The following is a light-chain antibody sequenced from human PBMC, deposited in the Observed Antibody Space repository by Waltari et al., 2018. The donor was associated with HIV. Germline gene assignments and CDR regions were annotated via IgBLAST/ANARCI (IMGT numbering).Light chain of an antibody. CDR2: KAS. Sequence: DIQMIQSPSTLSASVGDRVTITCRASQSISSWLAWYQQKPGKAPNLLIYKASSLESGVPSRFSGSGSGTEFTLTISSLQPDDFATYYCQHYNSYPWTFGQGTKVEIK. CDR3: QHYNSYPWT. J-gene: IGKJ1*01. CDR1: QSISSW. V-gene: IGKV1-5*03.